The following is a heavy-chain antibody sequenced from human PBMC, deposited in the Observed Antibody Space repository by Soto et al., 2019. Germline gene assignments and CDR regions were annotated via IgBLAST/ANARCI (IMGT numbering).Heavy chain of an antibody. Sequence: QLTLKESGPTLVKPTQTLTLTCTFSGFSLSTTDVAVGWIRQPPGKALEWLALISWDDDKRYIPSLKSILNITKDTSKNNVVLTLTEMYHADKGTYYFAHRRPDDFADYGIVGQTDAFDIWGPGTIVTVSS. V-gene: IGHV2-5*02. D-gene: IGHD4-17*01. J-gene: IGHJ3*02. CDR1: GFSLSTTDVA. CDR3: AHRRPDDFADYGIVGQTDAFDI. CDR2: ISWDDDK.